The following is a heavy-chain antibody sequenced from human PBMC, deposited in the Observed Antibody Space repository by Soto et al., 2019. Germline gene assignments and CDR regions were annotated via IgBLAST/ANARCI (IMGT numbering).Heavy chain of an antibody. J-gene: IGHJ6*02. V-gene: IGHV2-5*01. Sequence: SGPTLVNHTQTLTLTCTFSGFSLSTSGVGVGWIRQPPGKALEWLALIYWNDDKRYSPSLKSRLTITKDTSKNQVVLTMTNMDPVDTATYYCARVRGSGHGGYGMDVWGQGTTVTVSS. CDR1: GFSLSTSGVG. CDR3: ARVRGSGHGGYGMDV. CDR2: IYWNDDK. D-gene: IGHD3-10*01.